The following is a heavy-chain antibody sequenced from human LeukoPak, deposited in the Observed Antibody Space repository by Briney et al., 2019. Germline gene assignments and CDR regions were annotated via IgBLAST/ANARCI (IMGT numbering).Heavy chain of an antibody. V-gene: IGHV4-34*01. CDR1: GGSFSVYY. J-gene: IGHJ5*02. D-gene: IGHD3-3*01. CDR3: ARDPFWSMDWFDP. Sequence: SETLSLTCAVYGGSFSVYYWSWIRQPPGKGLEWIGEINHSGSTNYNPSLKSRVTISVDTSKNQFSLKLSSVTAADTAVYYCARDPFWSMDWFDPWGQGTLVTVSS. CDR2: INHSGST.